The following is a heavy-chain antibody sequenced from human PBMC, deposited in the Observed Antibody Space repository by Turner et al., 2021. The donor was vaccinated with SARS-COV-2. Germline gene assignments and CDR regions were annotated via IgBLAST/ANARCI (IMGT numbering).Heavy chain of an antibody. V-gene: IGHV5-10-1*01. CDR2: IDPSESHA. D-gene: IGHD3-22*01. CDR3: ASGDTYYYDSSGYYVAEFLQH. Sequence: EVQQGQSGAEVKKPGESLRVPRKGSRCSSTGYCISWVGQMPGKGLGWMGRIDPSESHATYSPSFQGHGAISAEKSIRTAYLQWNSLKASDTAMYYSASGDTYYYDSSGYYVAEFLQHWGQGTLVTVSS. J-gene: IGHJ1*01. CDR1: RCSSTGYC.